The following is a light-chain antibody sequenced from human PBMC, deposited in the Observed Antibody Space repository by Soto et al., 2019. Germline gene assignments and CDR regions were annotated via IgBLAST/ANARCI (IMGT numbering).Light chain of an antibody. CDR1: QSVSNNY. CDR3: QQYGSSPPYT. CDR2: GSS. V-gene: IGKV3-20*01. J-gene: IGKJ2*01. Sequence: EVVLTQSPGTLSLSPGERATLSCRASQSVSNNYFAWYQQKPGQAPRLLIFGSSDRATGTPARFSGSGSGTDFTLTISRLEPEDFAGSYCQQYGSSPPYTFGQGTKLEIK.